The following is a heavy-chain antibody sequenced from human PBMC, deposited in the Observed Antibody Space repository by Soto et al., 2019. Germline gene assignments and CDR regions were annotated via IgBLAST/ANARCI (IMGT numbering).Heavy chain of an antibody. D-gene: IGHD6-19*01. CDR2: INPSSGGT. V-gene: IGHV1-2*02. CDR1: GYTFTGYY. CDR3: ATLVDQNAVDYYYYYGMDV. Sequence: ASVKVSCKASGYTFTGYYMHWVRQAPGQGLEWMGWINPSSGGTNYAQKFQGRVTMTRDTSISTAYMELSRLRSDDTAVYYCATLVDQNAVDYYYYYGMDVCGQGTTVTVSS. J-gene: IGHJ6*02.